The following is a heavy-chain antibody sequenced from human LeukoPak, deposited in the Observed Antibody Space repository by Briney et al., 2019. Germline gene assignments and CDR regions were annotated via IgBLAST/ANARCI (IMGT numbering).Heavy chain of an antibody. J-gene: IGHJ6*02. CDR2: IYHSGST. V-gene: IGHV4-30-2*01. CDR3: AVVTSGYSYGYYYYGMDV. CDR1: GGSISSGGYS. D-gene: IGHD5-18*01. Sequence: SETLSLTCAVSGGSISSGGYSWSWIRQPPGKGLEWIGYIYHSGSTNYNPSLKSRVTISVDKSKNQFSLKLSSVTAADTAVYYCAVVTSGYSYGYYYYGMDVWGQGTTVTVSS.